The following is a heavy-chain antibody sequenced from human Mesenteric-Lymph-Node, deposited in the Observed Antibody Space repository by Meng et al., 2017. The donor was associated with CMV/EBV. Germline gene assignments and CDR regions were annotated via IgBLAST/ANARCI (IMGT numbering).Heavy chain of an antibody. D-gene: IGHD2-2*01. V-gene: IGHV3-21*01. Sequence: GGSLRLSCAASGFTFSNFAMNWVRQAPGKGLEWVSSIDTRSSYIYYADSVKGRFTISRDNAKNSLYLQMNSLRAEDTAIYFCARGACSTTTCSFDYWGQGTLVTVSS. J-gene: IGHJ4*02. CDR1: GFTFSNFA. CDR3: ARGACSTTTCSFDY. CDR2: IDTRSSYI.